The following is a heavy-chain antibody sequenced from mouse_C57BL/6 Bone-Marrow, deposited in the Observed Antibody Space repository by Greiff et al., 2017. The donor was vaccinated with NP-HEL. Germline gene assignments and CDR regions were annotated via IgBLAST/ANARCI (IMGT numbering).Heavy chain of an antibody. CDR1: GYNFTNYW. D-gene: IGHD1-1*01. V-gene: IGHV1-63*01. J-gene: IGHJ3*01. CDR2: IYPGGGYT. CDR3: ARGGRITTVPFAY. Sequence: VQLQQSGAELVRPGTSVKMSCKASGYNFTNYWIGWAKQRPGHGLEWIGDIYPGGGYTKYNEKFKGKATLTADKSSTTADMQFSSMTSADSAIYYCARGGRITTVPFAYWGQGALVTVSA.